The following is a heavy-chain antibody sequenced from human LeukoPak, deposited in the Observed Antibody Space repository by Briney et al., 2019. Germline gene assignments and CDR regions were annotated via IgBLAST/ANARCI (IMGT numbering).Heavy chain of an antibody. J-gene: IGHJ3*02. CDR1: ADSFSNHY. V-gene: IGHV4-59*11. CDR2: ISYIGST. CDR3: ARDLVTVTKGFDI. Sequence: SETLSLTCAVSADSFSNHYWTWIRQSPGKGLEWIGYISYIGSTNYNPSLKSRVTISIDTSKNQFSLKLRSVTAADTAVYYCARDLVTVTKGFDIWGQGTMVSVSS. D-gene: IGHD4-17*01.